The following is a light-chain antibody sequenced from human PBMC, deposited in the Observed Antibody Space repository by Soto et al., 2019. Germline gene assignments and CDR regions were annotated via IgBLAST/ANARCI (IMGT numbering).Light chain of an antibody. CDR1: QSINSN. CDR2: RAS. V-gene: IGKV3-15*01. Sequence: EIVLTQSPATLSVSPGGSATLSCRASQSINSNLAWYRHRPGQAPRLLIYRASTRAAGLPDRLSGSGSGTEFTLTISNLQSEDLAVYYCQQYNNWPWTFGQGTKVDIK. CDR3: QQYNNWPWT. J-gene: IGKJ1*01.